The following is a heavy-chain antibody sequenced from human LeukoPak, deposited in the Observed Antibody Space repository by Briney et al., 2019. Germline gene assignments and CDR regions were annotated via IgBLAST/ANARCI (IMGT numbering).Heavy chain of an antibody. CDR2: IYYSGST. Sequence: SETLSLTCTVSGGSISSYYWSWIRQPPGKGLEWIGYIYYSGSTNYNPSLKSRVTISVDTSKNQFSPKLSSVTAADTAVYYCARVTLYSSSWYVFDYWGQGTLVTVSS. V-gene: IGHV4-59*01. CDR1: GGSISSYY. CDR3: ARVTLYSSSWYVFDY. D-gene: IGHD6-13*01. J-gene: IGHJ4*02.